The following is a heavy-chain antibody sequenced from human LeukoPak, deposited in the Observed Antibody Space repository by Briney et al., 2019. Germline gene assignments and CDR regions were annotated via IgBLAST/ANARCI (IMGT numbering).Heavy chain of an antibody. Sequence: GGSLRLSCAASGFSFSNTWMNWIRLAPGKGLEWVSSISSSSSYIYYADSVKGRFTISRDNAKNSLYLQMNSLRAEDTAVYYCARDIASSTSYYYGMDVWGQGTTVTVSS. D-gene: IGHD2-2*01. CDR1: GFSFSNTW. CDR3: ARDIASSTSYYYGMDV. V-gene: IGHV3-21*01. CDR2: ISSSSSYI. J-gene: IGHJ6*02.